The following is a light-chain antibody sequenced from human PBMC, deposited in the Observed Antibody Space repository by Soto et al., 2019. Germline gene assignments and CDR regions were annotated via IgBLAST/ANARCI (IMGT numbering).Light chain of an antibody. CDR2: WAS. Sequence: DIVMTQSPDSLAASLGEGAAINCNSTRQALYTSHNKSNIAGYQHKPGEPPNLLIYWASTRESGVPDRFSGSGSGTDFTLTISSMQAEDVAVYYCQQYYTTPQTFGRGTKVDIK. CDR1: RQALYTSHNKSN. CDR3: QQYYTTPQT. V-gene: IGKV4-1*01. J-gene: IGKJ4*01.